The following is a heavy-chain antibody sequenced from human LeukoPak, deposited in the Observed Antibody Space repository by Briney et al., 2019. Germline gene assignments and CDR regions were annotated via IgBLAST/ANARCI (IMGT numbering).Heavy chain of an antibody. J-gene: IGHJ6*02. D-gene: IGHD4-11*01. CDR1: GFTFSSYW. CDR2: IKQDGSEK. CDR3: ATLDYSNYYYYGMDV. Sequence: SGGSLRLSCAASGFTFSSYWMSWVRQAPGKGLEWVANIKQDGSEKYYVDSVKGRFTISRDNSKNTLYLQMNSLRAEDTAVYYCATLDYSNYYYYGMDVWGQGTTVTVSS. V-gene: IGHV3-7*03.